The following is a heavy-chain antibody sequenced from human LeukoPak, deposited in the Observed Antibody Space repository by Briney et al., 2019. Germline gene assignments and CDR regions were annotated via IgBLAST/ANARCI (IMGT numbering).Heavy chain of an antibody. V-gene: IGHV1-2*02. CDR3: ARGGVPDRPDVGWFDP. J-gene: IGHJ5*02. Sequence: SVKVSCKASGYSFSGYYMHWVRQPPGQGLEWMGWINPNSGGTNYSQKFQGRVTMTRDTSISTAYMALSRLRSYDTAVYYCARGGVPDRPDVGWFDPWGQGTLVTVSS. CDR2: INPNSGGT. D-gene: IGHD2-2*01. CDR1: GYSFSGYY.